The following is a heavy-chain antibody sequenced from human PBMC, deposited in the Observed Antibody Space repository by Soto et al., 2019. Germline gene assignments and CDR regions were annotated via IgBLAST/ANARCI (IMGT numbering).Heavy chain of an antibody. Sequence: LRLSCAASGFTFSSYSMNWVRQAPGKGLEWVSSISSSSSYIYYADSVKGRFTISRDNAKNSLYLQMNSLRAEDTAVYYCARDKYSSSWYYFDYWGQGTLVTVSS. V-gene: IGHV3-21*01. CDR2: ISSSSSYI. J-gene: IGHJ4*02. CDR1: GFTFSSYS. D-gene: IGHD6-13*01. CDR3: ARDKYSSSWYYFDY.